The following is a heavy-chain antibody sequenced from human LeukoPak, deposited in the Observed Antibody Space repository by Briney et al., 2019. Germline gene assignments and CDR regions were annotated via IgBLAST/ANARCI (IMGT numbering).Heavy chain of an antibody. CDR2: INHSGNT. D-gene: IGHD3-3*01. V-gene: IGHV4-34*01. CDR3: ARGLRSGYWGKTYYYYYYMDV. Sequence: SETLSLTCAVYGGSFSGYYWSWIRQPPGKGLEWIWEINHSGNTNYNPSLKSRVTILVDTSKNQFSLKLSSVTAADTAVYYCARGLRSGYWGKTYYYYYYMDVWGKGTTVTVSS. CDR1: GGSFSGYY. J-gene: IGHJ6*03.